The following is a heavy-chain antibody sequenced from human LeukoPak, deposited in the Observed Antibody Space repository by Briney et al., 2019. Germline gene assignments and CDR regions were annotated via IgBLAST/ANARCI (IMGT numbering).Heavy chain of an antibody. CDR1: GDSVSSNSAA. CDR3: ARERSAYGSGSYYKDYYYYMDV. CDR2: TYYRSKWYN. V-gene: IGHV6-1*01. D-gene: IGHD3-10*01. Sequence: SQTLSLTCAISGDSVSSNSAAWNWIRQSPSRGLEWLGRTYYRSKWYNDYAVSVKSRITINPDTSKNQFSLQLNSVTPEDTAVYYCARERSAYGSGSYYKDYYYYMDVWGKGTTVTVSS. J-gene: IGHJ6*03.